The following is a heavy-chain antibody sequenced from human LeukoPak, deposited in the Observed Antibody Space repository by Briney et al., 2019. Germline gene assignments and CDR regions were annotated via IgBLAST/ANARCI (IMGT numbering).Heavy chain of an antibody. CDR2: ISPYTTKT. V-gene: IGHV1-18*01. CDR1: GYTFISYG. Sequence: ASVKVSCKASGYTFISYGITWVRQAPGQGIEWMGWISPYTTKTNYAQSLQGRVTMTTDTSTSTAYMELRSLRSDDTAVYYCAREGGVGPTAPPDYYSYQMDVWGKGTTVTVSS. CDR3: AREGGVGPTAPPDYYSYQMDV. D-gene: IGHD1-26*01. J-gene: IGHJ6*03.